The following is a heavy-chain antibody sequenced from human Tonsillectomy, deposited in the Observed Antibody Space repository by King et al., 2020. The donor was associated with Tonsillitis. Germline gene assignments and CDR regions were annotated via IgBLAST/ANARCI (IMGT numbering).Heavy chain of an antibody. CDR2: IYYSGST. J-gene: IGHJ4*02. V-gene: IGHV4-31*03. CDR3: ARVPHRGAAGTYYYDSSGYYRGAPDY. D-gene: IGHD3-22*01. CDR1: GGSISSGGYY. Sequence: QLQESGPGLVKPSQTLSLTCTVSGGSISSGGYYWSWIRQHPGKGLEWIGYIYYSGSTYYNPSLKSRVTISVDTSKNQFSLKLSSVTAADTAVYYCARVPHRGAAGTYYYDSSGYYRGAPDYWGKGTLVTVSS.